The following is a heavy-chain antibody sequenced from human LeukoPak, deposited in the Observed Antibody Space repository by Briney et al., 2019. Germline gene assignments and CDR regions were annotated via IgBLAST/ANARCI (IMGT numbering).Heavy chain of an antibody. Sequence: GGSLRLSCAASGFTFSSSAMSWVRQAPGKGLEWVSSISGSGGSTYYADSVKGRFTISRDNSKNTLYLQMNSLRAEDTAVYYCARSKDIRMGSKRGIEMDYWGQGTLVTVSS. J-gene: IGHJ4*02. V-gene: IGHV3-23*01. CDR2: ISGSGGST. CDR3: ARSKDIRMGSKRGIEMDY. CDR1: GFTFSSSA. D-gene: IGHD5-24*01.